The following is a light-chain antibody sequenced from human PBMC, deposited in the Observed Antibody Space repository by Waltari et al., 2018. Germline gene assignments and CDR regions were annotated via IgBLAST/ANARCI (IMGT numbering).Light chain of an antibody. CDR2: QDT. Sequence: SYDLTQPPSVSVSPGQTASITCSGDKLGDKYASWYQQKPGQSPVVVIYQDTKRPSRIPERFSASNSGNTATLTISGTQALDEADYYCQAWDSTSYVFGTGTKVTVL. CDR3: QAWDSTSYV. J-gene: IGLJ1*01. V-gene: IGLV3-1*01. CDR1: KLGDKY.